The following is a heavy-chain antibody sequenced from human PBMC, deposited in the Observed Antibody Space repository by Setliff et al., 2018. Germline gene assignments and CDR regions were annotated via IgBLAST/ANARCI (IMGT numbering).Heavy chain of an antibody. CDR1: GDSISSGSYY. CDR3: ARGGDSGSYFLANHDAFDI. D-gene: IGHD1-26*01. CDR2: FHTGGST. J-gene: IGHJ3*02. Sequence: SETLSLTCTASGDSISSGSYYWTWIRQPAGKGLEWIGHFHTGGSTNYNRSLRSRVSISVDTSKNQFSLKLSSVTAADTAVYYCARGGDSGSYFLANHDAFDIWGQGTMVTVSS. V-gene: IGHV4-61*09.